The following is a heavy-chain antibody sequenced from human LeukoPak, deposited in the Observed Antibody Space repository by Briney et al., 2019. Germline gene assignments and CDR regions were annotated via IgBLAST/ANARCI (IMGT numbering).Heavy chain of an antibody. Sequence: GGSLRLSCAASGFTFSSYGMHWVRQAPGKGLEWVAVISYGGSNKYYADSVKGRFTISRDNSKNTLYLQMNSLRAEDTAVYYCAKGEFIYDPWSGYSDDAFDIWGQGTMVTVSS. J-gene: IGHJ3*02. CDR2: ISYGGSNK. CDR1: GFTFSSYG. D-gene: IGHD3-3*01. CDR3: AKGEFIYDPWSGYSDDAFDI. V-gene: IGHV3-30*18.